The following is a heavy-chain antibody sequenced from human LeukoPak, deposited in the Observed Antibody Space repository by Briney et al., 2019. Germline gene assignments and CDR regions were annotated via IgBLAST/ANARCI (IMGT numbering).Heavy chain of an antibody. CDR1: GGSISSYY. CDR3: AREVGATHPAAAFDI. V-gene: IGHV4-59*01. J-gene: IGHJ3*02. CDR2: IYYSGST. Sequence: SETLSLTCTVSGGSISSYYWNWIRQPPGKGLEWIGYIYYSGSTNYNPSLKSRVTISVDTSKNQFSLKLSSVTAADTAVYYCAREVGATHPAAAFDIWGRGTMVTVSS. D-gene: IGHD1-26*01.